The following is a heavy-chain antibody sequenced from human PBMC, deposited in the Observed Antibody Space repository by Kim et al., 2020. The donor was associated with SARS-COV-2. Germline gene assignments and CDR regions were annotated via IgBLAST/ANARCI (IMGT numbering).Heavy chain of an antibody. CDR2: ISYDGNNK. V-gene: IGHV3-30-3*01. Sequence: GGSLRLSCAASGFTFSSYAMHWVRQAPGKGLEWVAVISYDGNNKYYADSVKGRFTISRDNSNNTLYLQMNSLRPDDTAVYYCTRRQGGSYYPPFDYWGQGALVTVSS. CDR3: TRRQGGSYYPPFDY. D-gene: IGHD3-10*01. CDR1: GFTFSSYA. J-gene: IGHJ4*02.